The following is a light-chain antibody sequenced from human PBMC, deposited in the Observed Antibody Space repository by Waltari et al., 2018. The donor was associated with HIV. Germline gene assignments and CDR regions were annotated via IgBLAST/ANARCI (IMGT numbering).Light chain of an antibody. J-gene: IGKJ1*01. Sequence: EIVMTQSPATLSVSPGERATLSCRASQSISSNLAWYQQKPGQAPRLLIYGVSTRTTGTPARFSVSGSGTDFTLAISSLHSEDFAVYYCQQFNSWPRTFGPGTKV. CDR1: QSISSN. CDR3: QQFNSWPRT. CDR2: GVS. V-gene: IGKV3-15*01.